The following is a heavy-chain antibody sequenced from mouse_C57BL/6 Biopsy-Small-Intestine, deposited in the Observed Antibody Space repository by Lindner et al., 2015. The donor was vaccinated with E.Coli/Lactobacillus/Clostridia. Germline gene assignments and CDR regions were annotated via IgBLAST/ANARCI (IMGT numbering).Heavy chain of an antibody. J-gene: IGHJ2*01. D-gene: IGHD2-3*01. CDR1: GYALTNYL. V-gene: IGHV1-54*01. CDR3: ARESNYDGYSFGY. Sequence: VQLQESGAELVRPGTSVKVSCKASGYALTNYLIEWVKQRPGQGLEWIGVINPGSGGTNYNEKFKGKATLTADKSSSTAYMQLSSLTSEDSAVYFCARESNYDGYSFGYWGQGTTLTVSS. CDR2: INPGSGGT.